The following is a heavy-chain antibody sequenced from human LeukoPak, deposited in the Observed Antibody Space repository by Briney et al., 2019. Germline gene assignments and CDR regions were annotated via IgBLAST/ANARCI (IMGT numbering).Heavy chain of an antibody. J-gene: IGHJ4*02. Sequence: ASVKVSCKVSGYTLTELSMHWVRQAPGKGLEWMGGFDPEDGETIYAQKFQGRVTMTEDTSTDTAYMELSSLRSEDTAVYYCATGDYSSGWHNFDYWGQGTLVTVSS. CDR3: ATGDYSSGWHNFDY. D-gene: IGHD6-19*01. V-gene: IGHV1-24*01. CDR2: FDPEDGET. CDR1: GYTLTELS.